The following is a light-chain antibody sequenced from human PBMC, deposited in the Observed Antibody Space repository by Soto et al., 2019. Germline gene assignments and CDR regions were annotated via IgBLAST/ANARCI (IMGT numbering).Light chain of an antibody. CDR3: SSYASSTTPYV. J-gene: IGLJ1*01. CDR1: SSDVGSYNL. CDR2: EGS. V-gene: IGLV2-14*02. Sequence: QSALTQPASVSGSPGQSITISCTGTSSDVGSYNLVSWYQQHPGKAPKLMIYEGSKRPSGVSNRFSGSKSGNTASLTISGLQAEDEADYYCSSYASSTTPYVFRTGTKLTVL.